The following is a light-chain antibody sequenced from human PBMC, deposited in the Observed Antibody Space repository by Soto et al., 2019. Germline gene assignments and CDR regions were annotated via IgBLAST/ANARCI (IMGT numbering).Light chain of an antibody. V-gene: IGKV1-39*01. Sequence: DIQMTQSPSSLSASVGDRVTITCRASQSISSYLNWYQQKPGKAPKLLIYAASSLQSGVPSRFSGSGSGTDFTLTISSLQPEDFATYYCQQSYSNPRVTFCQGPNVHIX. CDR2: AAS. CDR1: QSISSY. J-gene: IGKJ1*01. CDR3: QQSYSNPRVT.